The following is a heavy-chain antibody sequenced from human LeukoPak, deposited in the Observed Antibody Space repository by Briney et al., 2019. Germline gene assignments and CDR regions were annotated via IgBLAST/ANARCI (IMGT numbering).Heavy chain of an antibody. CDR3: ARGFVAASSLFDY. J-gene: IGHJ4*02. Sequence: GGSLRLSCAASGCTFSSYSMNWVRQAPGKGLEWVSSISSSSSYIYYADSVKGRFTISRDNAKNSLYLQMNSLRAEDTAVYYCARGFVAASSLFDYWGQGTLVTVSS. CDR2: ISSSSSYI. CDR1: GCTFSSYS. D-gene: IGHD2-15*01. V-gene: IGHV3-21*01.